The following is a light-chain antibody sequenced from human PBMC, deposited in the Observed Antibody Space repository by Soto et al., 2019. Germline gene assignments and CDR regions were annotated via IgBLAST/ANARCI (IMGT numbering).Light chain of an antibody. CDR3: SSYTSSSTVV. Sequence: QSALTQPASVSGSPGQSVTISCSGSSSDVGAYNYVSWYQRHPGKAPKLMIYDVTNRPSGVSNRFSGSNSGNTASLTISGLQAEDEADYFCSSYTSSSTVVFGGGTKRTV. V-gene: IGLV2-14*01. J-gene: IGLJ3*02. CDR1: SSDVGAYNY. CDR2: DVT.